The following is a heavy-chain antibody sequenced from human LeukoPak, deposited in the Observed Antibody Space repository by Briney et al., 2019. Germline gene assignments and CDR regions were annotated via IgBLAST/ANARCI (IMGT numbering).Heavy chain of an antibody. D-gene: IGHD6-13*01. V-gene: IGHV5-51*01. CDR2: IYPGDSDI. J-gene: IGHJ4*02. Sequence: GESLKISCKGSGYSFTNYWIGWVRQMPGKGLEWMGIIYPGDSDIRYSPSFQGQVTISADRSISTAYLQWSSLKASDTAIYYCARSSGQQLIREFDYWGQGTLLTVSS. CDR1: GYSFTNYW. CDR3: ARSSGQQLIREFDY.